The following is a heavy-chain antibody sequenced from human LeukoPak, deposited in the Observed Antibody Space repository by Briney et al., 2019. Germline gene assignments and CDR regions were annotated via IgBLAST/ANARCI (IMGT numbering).Heavy chain of an antibody. CDR3: AGRAGVYSHPYDY. V-gene: IGHV3-53*01. CDR1: ELSVSTNC. CDR2: IYSDGST. Sequence: PGGSLTLSCAASELSVSTNCMTCVRQAPGKGLECVSFIYSDGSTYYANSVRGRFTTSRDNSKNTVFLQMNSLRAEDTAVYYCAGRAGVYSHPYDYWGQGTLVTVSS. D-gene: IGHD4-23*01. J-gene: IGHJ4*02.